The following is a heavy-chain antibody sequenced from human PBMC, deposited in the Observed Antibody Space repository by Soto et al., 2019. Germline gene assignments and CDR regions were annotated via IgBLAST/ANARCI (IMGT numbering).Heavy chain of an antibody. CDR2: IYTSGYT. V-gene: IGHV4-4*07. CDR1: GGSISTYY. J-gene: IGHJ5*02. CDR3: ARETVAGTDNWFDP. D-gene: IGHD6-19*01. Sequence: SETLSLTCTVSGGSISTYYWNWIRQPAGKRLEWLGRIYTSGYTKYNPSLKSRVTMSLDTSKRQFSLKLSSVTAADTAVYYCARETVAGTDNWFDPWGQGXLVTVYS.